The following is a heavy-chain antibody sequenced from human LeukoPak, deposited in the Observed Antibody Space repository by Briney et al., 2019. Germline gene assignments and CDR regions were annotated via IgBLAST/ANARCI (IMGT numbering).Heavy chain of an antibody. D-gene: IGHD3-16*02. CDR2: LSGSAGGT. CDR3: AKRGVVVRVFLVGFHKEAYYFDS. CDR1: GITLSNYG. Sequence: GGSLRLSCGVSGITLSNYGMSWVRQAPGKGLEWVAGLSGSAGGTNYADSVKGRFTISRDNSKNTLFLQMDRLRAEDTTVYFCAKRGVVVRVFLVGFHKEAYYFDSWGQGAQVTVSS. V-gene: IGHV3-23*01. J-gene: IGHJ4*02.